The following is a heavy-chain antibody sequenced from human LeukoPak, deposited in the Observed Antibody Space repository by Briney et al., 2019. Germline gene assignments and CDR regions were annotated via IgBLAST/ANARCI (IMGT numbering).Heavy chain of an antibody. CDR3: AKAPFTIFGVVDAFDI. D-gene: IGHD3-3*01. V-gene: IGHV3-23*01. CDR2: ISGSGGST. Sequence: GGSLRLSCAASGFTFSSYDMSWVRQAPGKGLEWVSAISGSGGSTYYADSVKGRFTISRDNSKNTLYLQMNSLRAEDTAVYYCAKAPFTIFGVVDAFDIWGQGTMVTVSS. J-gene: IGHJ3*02. CDR1: GFTFSSYD.